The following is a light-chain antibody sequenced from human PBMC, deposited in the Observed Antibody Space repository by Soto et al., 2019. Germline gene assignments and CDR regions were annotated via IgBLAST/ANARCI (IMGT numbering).Light chain of an antibody. CDR3: SSYKFSTALRV. J-gene: IGLJ3*02. V-gene: IGLV2-14*01. Sequence: QSALTQPASVSGSPGQSITLSCTGTSNDIGSYNYVSWFQQHPDKAPKLIIYEVTNRPSGISTRFSGSKSGNTASLTISGLQAEDEAHYYCSSYKFSTALRVFGGGTKRTVL. CDR2: EVT. CDR1: SNDIGSYNY.